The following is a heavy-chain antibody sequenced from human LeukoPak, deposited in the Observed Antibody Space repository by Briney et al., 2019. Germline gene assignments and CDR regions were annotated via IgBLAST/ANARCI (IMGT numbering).Heavy chain of an antibody. CDR2: MNPNSGNT. Sequence: ASVKVSCKASGYTFTSYDINWVHQATGQGLEWMGWMNPNSGNTGYAQKFQGRVTMTRNTSISTAYMELSSLRSEDTAVYYCARVQSIAAAGTEWFDPWGQGTLVTVSS. CDR1: GYTFTSYD. D-gene: IGHD6-13*01. CDR3: ARVQSIAAAGTEWFDP. V-gene: IGHV1-8*01. J-gene: IGHJ5*02.